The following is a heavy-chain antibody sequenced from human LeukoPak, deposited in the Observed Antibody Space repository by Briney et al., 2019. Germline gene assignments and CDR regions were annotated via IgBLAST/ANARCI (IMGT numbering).Heavy chain of an antibody. D-gene: IGHD5-24*01. V-gene: IGHV3-21*01. CDR3: ARGRDGYNLGLSGY. CDR1: GFTFSSYS. CDR2: ISSSSSYI. J-gene: IGHJ4*02. Sequence: GGSLRLSCAASGFTFSSYSMNWVRQAPGKGLEWVSSISSSSSYIYYAGSVKGRFTISRDNAKNSLYLQMNSLRAEDTAVYYCARGRDGYNLGLSGYWGQGTLVTVSS.